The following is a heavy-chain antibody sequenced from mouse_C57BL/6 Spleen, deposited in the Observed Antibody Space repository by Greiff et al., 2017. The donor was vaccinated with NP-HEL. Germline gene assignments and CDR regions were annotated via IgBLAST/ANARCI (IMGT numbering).Heavy chain of an antibody. J-gene: IGHJ2*01. D-gene: IGHD2-12*01. CDR1: GYTFTSYW. CDR3: ASRYGALDY. V-gene: IGHV1-50*01. Sequence: QVQLKQPGAELVKPGASVKLSCKASGYTFTSYWMQWVKQRPGQGLEWIGEIDPSDGYTNSNPKFKGKATLTVDTSSSTAYMQLSSLTSEDAAVYYCASRYGALDYWGQGTTLTVSS. CDR2: IDPSDGYT.